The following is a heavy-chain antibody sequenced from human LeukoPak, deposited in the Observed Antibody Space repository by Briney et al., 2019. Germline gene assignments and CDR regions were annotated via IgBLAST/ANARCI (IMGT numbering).Heavy chain of an antibody. D-gene: IGHD5-12*01. CDR3: AKEMNPWMYFEY. CDR1: GFTLSRSA. V-gene: IGHV3-30*18. Sequence: GRSLRLSWAASGFTLSRSAVRSARQAPGKGLEWVAVISHDGSNTDYTDSVKGRFTISRDNSKNTLYLQMNSLRAEDTAVYYCAKEMNPWMYFEYWGQGTLVTVSS. J-gene: IGHJ4*02. CDR2: ISHDGSNT.